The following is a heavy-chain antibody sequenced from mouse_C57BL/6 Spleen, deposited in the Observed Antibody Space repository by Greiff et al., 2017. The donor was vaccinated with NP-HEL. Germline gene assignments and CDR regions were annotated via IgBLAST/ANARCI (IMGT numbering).Heavy chain of an antibody. D-gene: IGHD3-2*02. CDR1: GYTFTDYE. Sequence: VQLQQSGAELVRPGASVTLSCKASGYTFTDYEMHWVKQTPVHGLEWIGAIDPETGGTAYNQKFKGKAILTADKSSSTAYMELRSLTSEDSAVYYCTRFRGYAMDYWGQRTSVTVSS. CDR2: IDPETGGT. V-gene: IGHV1-15*01. CDR3: TRFRGYAMDY. J-gene: IGHJ4*01.